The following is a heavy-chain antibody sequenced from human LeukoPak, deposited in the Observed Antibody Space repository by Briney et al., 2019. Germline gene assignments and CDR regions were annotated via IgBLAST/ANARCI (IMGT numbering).Heavy chain of an antibody. D-gene: IGHD3-3*01. CDR3: ARHVYDFWSGLDYMDV. Sequence: ASVKVSCKASGYTFTGYYMHWVRQAPGQGLEWMGWINPNSGGTNYAQKFQGRVTMARDTSISTAYMELSRLRSDDTAMYYCARHVYDFWSGLDYMDVWGKGTTVTVSS. J-gene: IGHJ6*03. V-gene: IGHV1-2*02. CDR2: INPNSGGT. CDR1: GYTFTGYY.